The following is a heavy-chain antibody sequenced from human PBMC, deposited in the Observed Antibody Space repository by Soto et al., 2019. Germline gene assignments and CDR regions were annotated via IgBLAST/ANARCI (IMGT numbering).Heavy chain of an antibody. Sequence: PVGSLRLACAASGFTFRDYYMSWIRQAPGKGLEWVSYIISSSSYTNYADSVDVRLTVSGYNANNSLYLQMNSLRAEDTAVYYYARDLVEVVKNFAPWAKGPLLTVSS. V-gene: IGHV3-11*06. CDR1: GFTFRDYY. CDR2: IISSSSYT. D-gene: IGHD2-21*01. J-gene: IGHJ5*02. CDR3: ARDLVEVVKNFAP.